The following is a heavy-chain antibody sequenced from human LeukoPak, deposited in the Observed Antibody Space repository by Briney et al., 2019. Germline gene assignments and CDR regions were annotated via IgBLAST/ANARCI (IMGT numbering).Heavy chain of an antibody. J-gene: IGHJ3*02. CDR1: GFTFSSYG. D-gene: IGHD1-26*01. V-gene: IGHV3-64*01. CDR3: ATVIIVGANHDAFDI. CDR2: ISSNGGST. Sequence: AGGSLRLSCAASGFTFSSYGTHWVRQAPGKGLEYVSAISSNGGSTYYANSVKGRFTISRDNSKNTLYLQMGSLRAEDMAVYYCATVIIVGANHDAFDIWGQGTMVTVSS.